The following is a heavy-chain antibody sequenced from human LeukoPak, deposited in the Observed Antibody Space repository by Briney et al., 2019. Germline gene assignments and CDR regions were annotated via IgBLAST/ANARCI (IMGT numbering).Heavy chain of an antibody. CDR1: GGSISSYY. D-gene: IGHD1-26*01. Sequence: PSETLSLTCTVSGGSISSYYWSWIRQPPGKGLEWIGYIYYSGSTYYNPSLKSRVTISVDRSKNQFSLKLSSVTAADTAVYYCASTDLVGATHFDYWGQGTLVTVSS. CDR3: ASTDLVGATHFDY. CDR2: IYYSGST. J-gene: IGHJ4*02. V-gene: IGHV4-59*12.